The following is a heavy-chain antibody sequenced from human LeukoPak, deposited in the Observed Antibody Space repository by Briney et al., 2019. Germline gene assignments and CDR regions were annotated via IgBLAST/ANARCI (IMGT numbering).Heavy chain of an antibody. J-gene: IGHJ4*02. D-gene: IGHD2-8*01. V-gene: IGHV4-39*01. CDR2: VYYSGST. Sequence: SETLSLTCTVSGGSISSSSYYWGWIRQPPGKGLEWIGSVYYSGSTYYNPSLKSRVTISVDTSKNQFSLKLRSVTAADTAVYYCARRLTEYCTKGVCYWFDYWGRGTLVTVS. CDR3: ARRLTEYCTKGVCYWFDY. CDR1: GGSISSSSYY.